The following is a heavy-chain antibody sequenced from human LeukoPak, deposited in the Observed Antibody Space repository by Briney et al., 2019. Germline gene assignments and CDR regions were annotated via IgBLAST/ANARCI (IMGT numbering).Heavy chain of an antibody. D-gene: IGHD6-19*01. CDR3: ARAVAGSFDY. CDR1: GFTFSSYG. CDR2: IRYDGSNT. J-gene: IGHJ4*02. Sequence: GGSLRLSCAASGFTFSSYGTHWVRQAPGKGLEWVTFIRYDGSNTYYADSVKGRFTISRDNSKNTLYLQMNSLRAEDTAVYYCARAVAGSFDYWGQGTLVTVSS. V-gene: IGHV3-30*02.